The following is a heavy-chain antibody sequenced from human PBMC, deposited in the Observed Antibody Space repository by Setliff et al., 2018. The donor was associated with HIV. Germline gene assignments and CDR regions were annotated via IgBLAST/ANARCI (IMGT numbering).Heavy chain of an antibody. CDR3: TRHRGSFDY. D-gene: IGHD1-26*01. J-gene: IGHJ4*02. V-gene: IGHV3-73*01. Sequence: GGSLSLSCPASGFSNSALHWVRQAPGKGLEWVGRIRSKANNYATEYGASVKGRFTISRDDSKNMAYLQMNSLRTEDTAIYYRTRHRGSFDYWGLGTLVTVSS. CDR1: GFSNSA. CDR2: IRSKANNYAT.